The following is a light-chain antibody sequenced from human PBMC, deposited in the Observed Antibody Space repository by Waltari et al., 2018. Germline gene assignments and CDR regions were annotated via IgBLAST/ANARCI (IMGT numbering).Light chain of an antibody. CDR1: QSVGRS. CDR3: QHYVRLPVT. CDR2: GAS. J-gene: IGKJ1*01. Sequence: EIVLTQSPGTLSLSPGERVTLSYRASQSVGRSLAWYQQKPGQAPRLLIYGASSRATGIPDRFSGSGSGTDFSLTISRLAPDDLAVYYCQHYVRLPVTFGQGTKVEI. V-gene: IGKV3-20*01.